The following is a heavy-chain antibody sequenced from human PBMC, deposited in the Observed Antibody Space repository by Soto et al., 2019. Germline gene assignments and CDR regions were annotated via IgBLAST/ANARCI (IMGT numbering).Heavy chain of an antibody. V-gene: IGHV3-74*01. J-gene: IGHJ4*02. CDR1: GFTCSSYW. CDR2: FTSDGGST. D-gene: IGHD6-13*01. CDR3: AIEYRSSRYFDD. Sequence: EVQLVESGGGLVQPGGSLRLSCSAYGFTCSSYWMHWVRQAPGKGLLWVSRFTSDGGSTTYADSVKRRFTISRDNAKYALDRHITSLRAEDTAVYYWAIEYRSSRYFDDWGQGTLVTVSS.